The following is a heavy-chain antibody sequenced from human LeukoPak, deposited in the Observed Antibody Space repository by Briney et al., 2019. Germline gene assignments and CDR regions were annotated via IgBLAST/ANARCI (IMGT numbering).Heavy chain of an antibody. J-gene: IGHJ4*02. CDR3: ARGDAGIEAAGNVLNFLDY. Sequence: PGGSLRLSCAASGFTFSNYAMNWVRQAPGKGLEWVSIISGSGGSTHYADSVKGRLAISRDNSRNTVYLQTNSLRAEDTAVYHCARGDAGIEAAGNVLNFLDYWGQGILVTVSS. CDR1: GFTFSNYA. V-gene: IGHV3-23*01. CDR2: ISGSGGST. D-gene: IGHD6-13*01.